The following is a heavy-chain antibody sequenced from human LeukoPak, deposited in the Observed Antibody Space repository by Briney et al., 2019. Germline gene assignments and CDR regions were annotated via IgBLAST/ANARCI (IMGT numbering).Heavy chain of an antibody. V-gene: IGHV1-2*02. CDR1: GYTFTGYY. Sequence: ASVKVSCKASGYTFTGYYMHWVRQAPGQGLEWMGWINPNSGGTNYAPKFQGRVTMTRDTSISTAYMELSRLRSDDTAVYYCARDRSEWELLGGGDYWGQGTLDTVSS. CDR3: ARDRSEWELLGGGDY. D-gene: IGHD1-26*01. CDR2: INPNSGGT. J-gene: IGHJ4*02.